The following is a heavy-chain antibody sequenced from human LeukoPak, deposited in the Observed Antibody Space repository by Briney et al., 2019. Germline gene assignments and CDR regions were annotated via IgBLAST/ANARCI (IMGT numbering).Heavy chain of an antibody. CDR3: AREPGRGIAARPEDY. CDR2: IIPIFGTA. Sequence: SVKVSCKASGGTFSSYAISWARQAPGQGLEWMGRIIPIFGTANYAQKFQGRVTITTDESTSTAYMELSSLRSEDTAVYYCAREPGRGIAARPEDYWGQGTLVTVSS. J-gene: IGHJ4*02. V-gene: IGHV1-69*05. D-gene: IGHD6-6*01. CDR1: GGTFSSYA.